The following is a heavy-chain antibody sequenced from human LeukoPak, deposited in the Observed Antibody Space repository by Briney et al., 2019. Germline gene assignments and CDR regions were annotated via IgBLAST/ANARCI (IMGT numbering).Heavy chain of an antibody. J-gene: IGHJ4*02. D-gene: IGHD2-21*02. CDR3: ARDYCGGDCFPDY. Sequence: ASVKVSCKASGYTFTGYYVHWVRQAPGRGLEWMGRINPNSGDTNYAQKFQGRVAMTRDTSISTAYMELSRLRSDDTAVYYCARDYCGGDCFPDYWGQGTLVTVSS. CDR1: GYTFTGYY. CDR2: INPNSGDT. V-gene: IGHV1-2*06.